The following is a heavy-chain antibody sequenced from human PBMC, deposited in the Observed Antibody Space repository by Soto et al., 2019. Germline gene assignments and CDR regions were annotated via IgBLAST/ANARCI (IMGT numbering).Heavy chain of an antibody. CDR1: GFTFSDFG. J-gene: IGHJ4*02. CDR3: ASPREGQWLVFDH. V-gene: IGHV3-30*19. D-gene: IGHD6-19*01. CDR2: ISKDGLDR. Sequence: GSLLLSCVVSGFTFSDFGMHGVRQSPGEGLAWVASISKDGLDRYYSESVKGRFTISRDDSKNTVFLQMNSLKVEDTAAYFCASPREGQWLVFDHWGQRTLVTVSS.